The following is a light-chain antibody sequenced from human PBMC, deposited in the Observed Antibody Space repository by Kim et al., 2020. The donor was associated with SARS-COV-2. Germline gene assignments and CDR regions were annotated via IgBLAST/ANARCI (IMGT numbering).Light chain of an antibody. CDR3: QQSYSTPLT. Sequence: DIQMTQSPSSLSASVGDRVTITCRASQSISSYLNWYQQKPGKAPKLLIYAASSLQSGVPSRFSGSGSGTDFTLTISSLQPEDFATYYCQQSYSTPLTFGGGTKGGYQT. CDR1: QSISSY. V-gene: IGKV1-39*01. CDR2: AAS. J-gene: IGKJ4*01.